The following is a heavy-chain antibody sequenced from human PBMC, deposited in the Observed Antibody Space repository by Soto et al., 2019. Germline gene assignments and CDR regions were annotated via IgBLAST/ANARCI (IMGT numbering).Heavy chain of an antibody. Sequence: QVQLVESGGGVVQPGRSLRLSCAASGFTFSAYVMHWVRQAPGKGLEWVAVIWYDGSNKYYADSVKGRFTISRDNSKNTLYLQMNSLRAEDTAVYCCARGGRDRGVTDYWGQGTLVTVSS. CDR2: IWYDGSNK. CDR3: ARGGRDRGVTDY. J-gene: IGHJ4*02. D-gene: IGHD3-10*01. V-gene: IGHV3-33*01. CDR1: GFTFSAYV.